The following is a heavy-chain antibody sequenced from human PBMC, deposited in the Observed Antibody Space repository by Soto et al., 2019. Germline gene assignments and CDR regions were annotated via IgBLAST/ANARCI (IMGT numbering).Heavy chain of an antibody. CDR2: ISSSSSYI. J-gene: IGHJ4*02. D-gene: IGHD6-19*01. CDR1: GFTFSSYS. CDR3: ARDEAAVAGIFDY. Sequence: GGSLRLSCAASGFTFSSYSMNWVRQAPGKGLEWVSSISSSSSYIYYADSVKGRFTISRDNAKNPLYLQMNSLRAEDTDVSYCARDEAAVAGIFDYWGQGTLVTVSS. V-gene: IGHV3-21*01.